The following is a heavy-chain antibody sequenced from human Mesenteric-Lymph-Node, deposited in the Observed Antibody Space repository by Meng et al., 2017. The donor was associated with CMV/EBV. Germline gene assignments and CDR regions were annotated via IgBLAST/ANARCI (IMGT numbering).Heavy chain of an antibody. D-gene: IGHD2-15*01. CDR1: GFTVSSNY. Sequence: GESLKISCAASGFTVSSNYMSWVRQAPGKGLEWVSVIYSGGSTYYADSVKGRFTISRDNAKNSLYLQMNSLRAEDTAVYYCARAVVVVAALDYWGQGTLVTVSS. CDR3: ARAVVVVAALDY. V-gene: IGHV3-53*01. J-gene: IGHJ4*02. CDR2: IYSGGST.